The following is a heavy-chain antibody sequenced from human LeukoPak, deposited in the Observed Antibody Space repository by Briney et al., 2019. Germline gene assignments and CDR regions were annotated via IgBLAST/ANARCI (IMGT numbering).Heavy chain of an antibody. CDR2: INTDGSST. V-gene: IGHV3-74*01. CDR3: ARDQARGGRIQLCLHY. D-gene: IGHD5-18*01. Sequence: PGGSLRLSCAASGFTFSSYWMHWVRQAPGKGLVWVSRINTDGSSTSYADSVKGRFTISRDNAKNTLYLQMNSLRAEDTAVYYCARDQARGGRIQLCLHYWGQGTLVTVSS. CDR1: GFTFSSYW. J-gene: IGHJ4*02.